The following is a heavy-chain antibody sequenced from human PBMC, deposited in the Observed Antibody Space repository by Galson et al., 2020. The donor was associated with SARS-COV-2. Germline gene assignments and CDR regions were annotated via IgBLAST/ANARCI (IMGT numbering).Heavy chain of an antibody. J-gene: IGHJ4*02. CDR1: A. Sequence: AMHWVRQALGKGLEWVAVISYDGSNKYYADSVKGRFTISRDNSKNTLYLQMNSLRAEDTAVYYCARWSGSALDYWGQGTLVTVSS. V-gene: IGHV3-30-3*01. CDR3: ARWSGSALDY. D-gene: IGHD1-26*01. CDR2: ISYDGSNK.